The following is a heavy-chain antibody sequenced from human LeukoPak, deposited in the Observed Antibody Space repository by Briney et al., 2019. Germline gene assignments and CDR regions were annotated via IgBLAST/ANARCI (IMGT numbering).Heavy chain of an antibody. CDR2: VYTGVST. V-gene: IGHV4-61*02. CDR3: ARTEVTMAGTFH. J-gene: IGHJ4*02. D-gene: IGHD6-19*01. Sequence: PSQTLSLTCSVSGGSISGVTYYWNWIRQPARKRLEWIGRVYTGVSTTYNPSLEGRVTISVDPSKNHFSLKLTSVTAADTAIYYCARTEVTMAGTFHWGPGTLVTVSS. CDR1: GGSISGVTYY.